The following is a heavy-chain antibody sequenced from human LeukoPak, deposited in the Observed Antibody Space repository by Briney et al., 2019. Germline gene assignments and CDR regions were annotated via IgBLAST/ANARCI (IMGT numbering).Heavy chain of an antibody. CDR3: AKYKWELLRADY. V-gene: IGHV3-30*18. Sequence: GGSLRLSCAASGFAFSSYGMHWVRQAPGKGLEWVAVISYDGSNKYYADSVKGRFTISRDNSKNTLYLQMNSLRAEDTAVYYCAKYKWELLRADYWGQGTLVTVSS. CDR1: GFAFSSYG. J-gene: IGHJ4*02. D-gene: IGHD1-26*01. CDR2: ISYDGSNK.